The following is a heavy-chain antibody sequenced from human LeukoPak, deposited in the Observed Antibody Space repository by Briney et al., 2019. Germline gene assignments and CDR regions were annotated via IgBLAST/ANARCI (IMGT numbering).Heavy chain of an antibody. CDR3: ARDRSDILTGYSPYYYYYYMGV. D-gene: IGHD3-9*01. J-gene: IGHJ6*03. CDR1: GYTLTELS. CDR2: INPNSGGT. V-gene: IGHV1-2*02. Sequence: ASVKVSCKVSGYTLTELSMHWVRQAPGQGLEWMGWINPNSGGTNYAQKFQGRVTMTRDTSISTAYMELSRLRSDDTAVYYCARDRSDILTGYSPYYYYYYMGVWGKGTTVTISS.